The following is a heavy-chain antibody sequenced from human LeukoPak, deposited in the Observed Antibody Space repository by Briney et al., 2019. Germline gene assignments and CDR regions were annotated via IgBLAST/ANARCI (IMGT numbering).Heavy chain of an antibody. CDR1: GFVFSHFN. Sequence: GGSLRLSCAASGFVFSHFNMHWVRQAPGKGLEWVAFIFYEEGKRPYSDSVKGRFTISRDISKRTLYLQMNGLRVEDTAVYYCAKDSATWGFDSWGQGTLVTVSS. D-gene: IGHD3-16*01. CDR3: AKDSATWGFDS. V-gene: IGHV3-30*02. J-gene: IGHJ4*02. CDR2: IFYEEGKR.